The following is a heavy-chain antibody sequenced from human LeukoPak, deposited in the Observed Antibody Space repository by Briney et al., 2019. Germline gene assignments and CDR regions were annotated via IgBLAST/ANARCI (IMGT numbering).Heavy chain of an antibody. CDR1: GFTFDDYA. V-gene: IGHV3-9*01. CDR3: GKGLAGGYNYGSGIDY. D-gene: IGHD5-18*01. Sequence: GGSLRLSCAASGFTFDDYAMHWVRQIPGKGLEWVSGIHWKSGDMGYADSVKGRFTISRDNAKNSLHLQMNSLRPEDTALYYCGKGLAGGYNYGSGIDYWGQGTLVTVSS. J-gene: IGHJ4*02. CDR2: IHWKSGDM.